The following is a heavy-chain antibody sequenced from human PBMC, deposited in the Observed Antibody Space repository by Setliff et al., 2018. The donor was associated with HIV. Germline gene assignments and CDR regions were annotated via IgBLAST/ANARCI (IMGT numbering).Heavy chain of an antibody. D-gene: IGHD4-17*01. J-gene: IGHJ1*01. CDR1: GYSFTNYW. V-gene: IGHV5-51*01. CDR3: ATSDYGGTSGHFQH. Sequence: PGESLKISCKGSGYSFTNYWIGWVRQMPGKGLEWMGLIYPGDSDTRYSPSFQGQVTISADRSISTAYLHWSSLKASDSDTAMYYCATSDYGGTSGHFQHWGQGTLVTVS. CDR2: IYPGDSDT.